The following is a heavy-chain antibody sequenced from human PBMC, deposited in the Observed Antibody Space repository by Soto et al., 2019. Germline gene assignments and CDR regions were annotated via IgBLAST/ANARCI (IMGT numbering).Heavy chain of an antibody. CDR3: TRGLNDYGDYDNWFDP. D-gene: IGHD4-17*01. CDR2: ISHSGVT. CDR1: GGSFSGYY. J-gene: IGHJ5*02. Sequence: QVQLQQWGAGLLKPSETLPLTCAVYGGSFSGYYWTWLRQPPGKGLEWIGEISHSGVTNYNPSLKSRVTMSVDTSKNQFSLNLGSMTAADTAVYYCTRGLNDYGDYDNWFDPWGQGTLVTVSS. V-gene: IGHV4-34*01.